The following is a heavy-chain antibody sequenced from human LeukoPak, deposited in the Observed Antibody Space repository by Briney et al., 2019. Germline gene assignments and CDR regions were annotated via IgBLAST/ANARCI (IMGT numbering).Heavy chain of an antibody. CDR1: GFTFSSYA. D-gene: IGHD6-13*01. J-gene: IGHJ5*02. CDR2: ISYDGSNK. V-gene: IGHV3-30*01. Sequence: GGSLRLFCAASGFTFSSYAMHWVRLAPGKGLEWVAVISYDGSNKYYADSVKRRFTIYRDNSKNTLYLQMNSLRAEDTAVYYCASGAAAGKGDWFDPWGQGTLVTVSS. CDR3: ASGAAAGKGDWFDP.